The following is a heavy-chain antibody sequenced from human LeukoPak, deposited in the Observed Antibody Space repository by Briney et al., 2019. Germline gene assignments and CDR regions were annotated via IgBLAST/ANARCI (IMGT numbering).Heavy chain of an antibody. Sequence: ASVKVSCKASGYSFTGYYMHWVRQAPGQGLEWMGWINPNSGGTNYAQKFQGRVTMTRDTSISTAYMILSSLTSDDTAVFYCARGTGEGYSYGRYLFDYWGQGTLVTVSS. D-gene: IGHD5-18*01. CDR3: ARGTGEGYSYGRYLFDY. CDR2: INPNSGGT. CDR1: GYSFTGYY. J-gene: IGHJ4*02. V-gene: IGHV1-2*02.